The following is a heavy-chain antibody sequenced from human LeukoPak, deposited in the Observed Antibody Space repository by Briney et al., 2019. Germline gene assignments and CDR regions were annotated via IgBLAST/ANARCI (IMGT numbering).Heavy chain of an antibody. V-gene: IGHV4-30-2*01. J-gene: IGHJ3*02. Sequence: PSQTLSLTCTVSGGSISSGGYYWSWIRQPPGKGLEWIVYIYHSGSTYYNPSLKSRVTISVDTSKNQFSLKLSSVTAADTAVYYCARGKGDLWFGELCFFDIWGQGTMVTVSS. D-gene: IGHD3-10*01. CDR2: IYHSGST. CDR1: GGSISSGGYY. CDR3: ARGKGDLWFGELCFFDI.